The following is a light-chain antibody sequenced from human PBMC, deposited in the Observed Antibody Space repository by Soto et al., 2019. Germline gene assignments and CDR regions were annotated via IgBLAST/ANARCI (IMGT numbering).Light chain of an antibody. CDR2: GAS. V-gene: IGKV3-15*01. CDR3: QQYNNWPPRT. CDR1: QSISNS. J-gene: IGKJ2*01. Sequence: EIVLTQSPASLSVSPGETATLSCRASQSISNSLAGYQQKPGQAPSLLLFGASTRATGIPARFSGSGSGTEFTLTISSLQSEDSALYYCQQYNNWPPRTFGQGTKLEIK.